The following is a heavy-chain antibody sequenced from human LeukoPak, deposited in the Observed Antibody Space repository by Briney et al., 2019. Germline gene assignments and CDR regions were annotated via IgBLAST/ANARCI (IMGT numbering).Heavy chain of an antibody. D-gene: IGHD7-27*01. CDR3: ARVSRAGDWDYFDY. CDR2: IDGSSTYI. CDR1: GFTFSSYD. V-gene: IGHV3-21*01. J-gene: IGHJ4*02. Sequence: PGGSLRLSCAASGFTFSSYDMNWVRQAPGKALEWVSSIDGSSTYIYYADSVKGRFTISRDNAKNSLYLQMNSLRAEDTAVYYCARVSRAGDWDYFDYWGQGTLVTVSS.